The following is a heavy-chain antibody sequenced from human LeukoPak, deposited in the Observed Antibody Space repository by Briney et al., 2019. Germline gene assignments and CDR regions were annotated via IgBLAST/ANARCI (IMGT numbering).Heavy chain of an antibody. CDR2: IYYSGST. V-gene: IGHV4-59*12. CDR1: GGSISGYY. CDR3: ARAHRNYYDSSGYYYAYFDY. D-gene: IGHD3-22*01. Sequence: RSSETLSLTCTVSGGSISGYYWSWIRQPPGKGLEWIGSIYYSGSTNYNPSLKSRVTISVDTSKNQFSLKLSSVTAADTAVYYCARAHRNYYDSSGYYYAYFDYWGQGTLVTVSS. J-gene: IGHJ4*02.